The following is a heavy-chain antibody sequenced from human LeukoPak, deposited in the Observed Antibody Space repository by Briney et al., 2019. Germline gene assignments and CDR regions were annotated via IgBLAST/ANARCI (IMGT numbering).Heavy chain of an antibody. Sequence: SETLSLTCTVSGYSISSGYYWGWIRQPPGKGLEWIGSIYHSGSTYYNPSLKSRVTISVDTSKNQFSLKLSSVTAADTAVYYCAREPRSDYYYMDVWGKGTTVTVSS. CDR1: GYSISSGYY. V-gene: IGHV4-38-2*02. CDR2: IYHSGST. CDR3: AREPRSDYYYMDV. J-gene: IGHJ6*03.